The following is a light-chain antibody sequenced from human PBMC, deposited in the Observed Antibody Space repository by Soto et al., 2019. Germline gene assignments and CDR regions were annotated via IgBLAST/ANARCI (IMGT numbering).Light chain of an antibody. CDR2: KVS. Sequence: DVVMTQSPLSLPVTLGQPASISCRSSQSLVSSNENTFLIWFQQRPGQSPRRLIYKVSNRDSAVPDIFTGSGSGTDFTLEISRVAAEDVGVYYCMQATHWPWTFGQGTKVEIK. J-gene: IGKJ1*01. CDR1: QSLVSSNENTF. CDR3: MQATHWPWT. V-gene: IGKV2-30*01.